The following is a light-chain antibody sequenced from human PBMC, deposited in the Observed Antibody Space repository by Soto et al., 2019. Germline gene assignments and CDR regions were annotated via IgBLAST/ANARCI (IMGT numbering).Light chain of an antibody. CDR1: SSDVGGDRY. CDR3: ASNTAGYTRL. J-gene: IGLJ2*01. V-gene: IGLV2-14*01. CDR2: EVS. Sequence: QSVLTQPASVSGSPGQSITISCTGTSSDVGGDRYVSWYQQHPGKAPKVMIYEVSNRPAGVSIRFSGSKSGNTASLTISGLQAEDEADYYCASNTAGYTRLLGTGTQLTVL.